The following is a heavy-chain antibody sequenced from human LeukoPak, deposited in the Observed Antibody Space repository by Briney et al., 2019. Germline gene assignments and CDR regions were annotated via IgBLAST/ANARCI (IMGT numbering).Heavy chain of an antibody. CDR2: ISGNNDNP. CDR3: ARDGTSADDY. V-gene: IGHV1-18*01. CDR1: GYTFSNFG. J-gene: IGHJ4*02. Sequence: ASVKVSCKTSGYTFSNFGINWVRQAPGQGLEWMGWISGNNDNPNYGQKFQGRFTVATDSSTSTAYMELRNLTFDDTAVYYCARDGTSADDYWGQGTLVTVSS. D-gene: IGHD1-26*01.